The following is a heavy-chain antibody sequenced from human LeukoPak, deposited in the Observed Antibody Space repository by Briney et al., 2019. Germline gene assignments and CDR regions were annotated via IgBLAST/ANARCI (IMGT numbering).Heavy chain of an antibody. J-gene: IGHJ3*02. Sequence: GGSLRLSCAASGFTFSDYYMSWLRQAPGKGLEWVSYISSSSSYTNYADSVKGRFTISRDNAKNSLYLQMNSLRAEDTAVYYCARGLYYYGSGNDAFDIWGQGTMVTVSS. V-gene: IGHV3-11*06. CDR1: GFTFSDYY. D-gene: IGHD3-10*01. CDR2: ISSSSSYT. CDR3: ARGLYYYGSGNDAFDI.